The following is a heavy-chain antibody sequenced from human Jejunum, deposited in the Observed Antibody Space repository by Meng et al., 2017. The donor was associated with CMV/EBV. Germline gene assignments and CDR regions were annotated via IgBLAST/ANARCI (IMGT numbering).Heavy chain of an antibody. D-gene: IGHD3-3*01. Sequence: GFTPSSDTLTWIRQAPGKGLEWVASISSANTYIYYADSVRGRFTISRDKDKNSLFLQMSSLRVEDTAVYYCARSYDFWSGRPWFDPWGQGTLVTVSS. CDR3: ARSYDFWSGRPWFDP. V-gene: IGHV3-21*06. J-gene: IGHJ5*02. CDR2: ISSANTYI. CDR1: GFTPSSDT.